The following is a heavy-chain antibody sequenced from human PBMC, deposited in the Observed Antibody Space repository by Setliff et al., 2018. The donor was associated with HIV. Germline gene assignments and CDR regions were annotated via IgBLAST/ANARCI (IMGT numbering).Heavy chain of an antibody. V-gene: IGHV4-59*01. Sequence: PSETLSLTCTVSGGSISSYYWTWIRQPPGKGLEWIGYIYYSGSTNYNPSLKSRVTISVDTSKNQFSLKLSSVTAADTAVYYCAKKGNGDYHFDYWGQGTLVTVSS. J-gene: IGHJ4*02. CDR3: AKKGNGDYHFDY. CDR2: IYYSGST. D-gene: IGHD4-17*01. CDR1: GGSISSYY.